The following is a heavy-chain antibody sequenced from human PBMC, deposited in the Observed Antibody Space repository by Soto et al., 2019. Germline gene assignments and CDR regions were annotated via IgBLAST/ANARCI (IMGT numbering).Heavy chain of an antibody. V-gene: IGHV5-10-1*01. D-gene: IGHD1-26*01. CDR2: IDPSDSYT. J-gene: IGHJ3*02. Sequence: GESLKISCKGSGYSFTSYWISWVRQMPGKGLEWMGRIDPSDSYTNYSPSFQGHVTISADKSISTAYLQWSSLKASDTAMYYCARRKWELLSAFDSWGQGTMVTVSS. CDR1: GYSFTSYW. CDR3: ARRKWELLSAFDS.